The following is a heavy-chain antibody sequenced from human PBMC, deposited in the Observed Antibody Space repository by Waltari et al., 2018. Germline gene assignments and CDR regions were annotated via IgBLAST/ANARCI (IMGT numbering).Heavy chain of an antibody. CDR1: GGSIRNYY. Sequence: QVQLQESGPGLVKPSETLSLTCTVSGGSIRNYYWSWIRQPAGKGLEWIGRIYTSGSTNYNPSLKSRVTMSIDTSKNQFSLKLSSVTAADTAVYYCARAWKWERPPNDAFDIWGQGTMVTVSS. V-gene: IGHV4-4*07. CDR3: ARAWKWERPPNDAFDI. J-gene: IGHJ3*02. D-gene: IGHD1-26*01. CDR2: IYTSGST.